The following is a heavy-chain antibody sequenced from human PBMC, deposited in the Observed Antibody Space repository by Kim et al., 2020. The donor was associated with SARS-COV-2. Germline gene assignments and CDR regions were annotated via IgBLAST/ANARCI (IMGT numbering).Heavy chain of an antibody. J-gene: IGHJ4*02. Sequence: AQKVQGRVTMTRDTSTSTVYMELSSLRSEDTAVYYCARLASSGWYRGADYWGQGTLVTVSS. V-gene: IGHV1-46*01. CDR3: ARLASSGWYRGADY. D-gene: IGHD6-19*01.